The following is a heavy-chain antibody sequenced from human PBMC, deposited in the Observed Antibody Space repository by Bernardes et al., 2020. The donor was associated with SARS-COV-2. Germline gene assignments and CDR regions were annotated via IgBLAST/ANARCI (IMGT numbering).Heavy chain of an antibody. CDR3: ARDSDGSFDY. Sequence: TLSLTCTVSGGSVSSDNYYWSWIRQPPGKGLEWIGYIHYSGSTNYNPSLKSRVTTSVDTSKNQFSLKLTSVTAADTAVYYCARDSDGSFDYWGQGTTVTVSS. D-gene: IGHD3-10*01. V-gene: IGHV4-61*01. CDR1: GGSVSSDNYY. CDR2: IHYSGST. J-gene: IGHJ4*03.